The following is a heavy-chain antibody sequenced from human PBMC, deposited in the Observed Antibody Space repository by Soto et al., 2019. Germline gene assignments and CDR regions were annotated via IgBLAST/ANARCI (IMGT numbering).Heavy chain of an antibody. J-gene: IGHJ4*02. CDR1: GFTFSSYA. Sequence: PGGSLRLSCAASGFTFSSYAMSWVRQAPGKGLEWVSAISGSGGSTYYADSVKGRFTISRDDSKSIAYLQINSLKIEDTALYYCARDWRAVNKDFDYWGQGTLVTVSS. V-gene: IGHV3-23*01. CDR3: ARDWRAVNKDFDY. D-gene: IGHD3-10*01. CDR2: ISGSGGST.